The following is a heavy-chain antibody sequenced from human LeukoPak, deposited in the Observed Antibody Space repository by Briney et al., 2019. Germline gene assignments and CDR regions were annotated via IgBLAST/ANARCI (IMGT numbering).Heavy chain of an antibody. CDR1: GYTFTSYG. D-gene: IGHD6-13*01. V-gene: IGHV1-18*01. J-gene: IGHJ5*02. CDR2: ISAYNGNT. CDR3: ARVPYSSSWYGWFDP. Sequence: ASVKVSCKASGYTFTSYGISWVRQAPGQGLEWMGWISAYNGNTNYAQKLQGRVTMTTDTSTSTAYMELRSLRSDDTAVYYCARVPYSSSWYGWFDPWGQGTLVTVSS.